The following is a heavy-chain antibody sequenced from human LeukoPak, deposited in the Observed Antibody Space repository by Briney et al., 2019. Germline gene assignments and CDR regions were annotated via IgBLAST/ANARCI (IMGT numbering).Heavy chain of an antibody. D-gene: IGHD3-22*01. CDR1: GGSISSYY. J-gene: IGHJ3*02. CDR3: AFSTDYDSSGYSAFDI. Sequence: PSETLSLTCTVSGGSISSYYWSWIRQPPGKGLEWIGYIYYSGSTNYNPSLKSRVTISVDTSKNQFSLKLSSMTAADTAVYYCAFSTDYDSSGYSAFDIWGQGTMVTVSS. CDR2: IYYSGST. V-gene: IGHV4-59*01.